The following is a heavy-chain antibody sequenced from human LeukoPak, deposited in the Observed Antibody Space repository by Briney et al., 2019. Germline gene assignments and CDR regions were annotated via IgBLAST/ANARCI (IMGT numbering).Heavy chain of an antibody. V-gene: IGHV3-23*01. D-gene: IGHD2-8*01. J-gene: IGHJ4*02. Sequence: GGSLKLSCAASGFTFSSAAMTWVRQAPGKGLEWVSLISPTGGSTFYADSVKGRFTISRDNSKNTLYLEMNSLRAEDTAVYFCAKDIQCTYWGQGALVTVSS. CDR1: GFTFSSAA. CDR3: AKDIQCTY. CDR2: ISPTGGST.